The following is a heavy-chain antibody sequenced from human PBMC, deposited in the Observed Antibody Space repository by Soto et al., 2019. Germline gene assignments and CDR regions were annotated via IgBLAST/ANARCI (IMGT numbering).Heavy chain of an antibody. CDR3: AREWDGDGYNSGWFDP. V-gene: IGHV3-48*01. CDR2: ISSSSRTI. D-gene: IGHD5-12*01. Sequence: PGGSLRLSCAASGFTFSSYSMNWVRQAPGKGLEWVSYISSSSRTIYCADSVKGRFTISRDNAKNSLYLQMNSLRAEDTAVYYCAREWDGDGYNSGWFDPWGQGTLVNGSS. CDR1: GFTFSSYS. J-gene: IGHJ5*02.